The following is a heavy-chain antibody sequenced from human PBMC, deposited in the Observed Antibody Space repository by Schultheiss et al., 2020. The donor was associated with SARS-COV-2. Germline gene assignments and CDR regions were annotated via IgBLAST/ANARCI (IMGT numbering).Heavy chain of an antibody. CDR1: GGSVSSGSYY. D-gene: IGHD6-6*01. V-gene: IGHV4-61*01. J-gene: IGHJ4*02. CDR2: IYYSGST. Sequence: SQTLSLTCTVSGGSVSSGSYYWSWIRQPPGKGLEWIGYIYYSGSTNYNPSLKSRVTISVDTSKNQFSLKLSSVTAADTAVYYCASSRVSAARANFDYWGQGTLVTVSS. CDR3: ASSRVSAARANFDY.